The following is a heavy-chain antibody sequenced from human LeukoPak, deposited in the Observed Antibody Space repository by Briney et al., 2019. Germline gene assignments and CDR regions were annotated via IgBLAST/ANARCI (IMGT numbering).Heavy chain of an antibody. V-gene: IGHV3-30*02. CDR3: AKDSRGSGSD. D-gene: IGHD3-10*01. CDR1: GFTFSSYG. J-gene: IGHJ4*02. Sequence: PGRSLRLSCAASGFTFSSYGMHWVRQAPGKGLEWVAFIRYDGNDKFYADSVKGRFTISRDTSKNTLYLQMSSLRAEDTAVYYCAKDSRGSGSDWGQGTLVTVSS. CDR2: IRYDGNDK.